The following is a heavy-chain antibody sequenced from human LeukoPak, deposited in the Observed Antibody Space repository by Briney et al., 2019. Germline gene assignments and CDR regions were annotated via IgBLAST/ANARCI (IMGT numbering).Heavy chain of an antibody. CDR2: INHSGST. CDR3: ARGGGYYSDSSGGEFDY. V-gene: IGHV4-34*01. CDR1: GGSFSGYY. D-gene: IGHD3-22*01. J-gene: IGHJ4*02. Sequence: SETLSLTCAVYGGSFSGYYWSWIRQPPGKGLEWIGEINHSGSTNYSPSLKSRVTISVDTSKNQFSLKLSSVTAADTAVYYCARGGGYYSDSSGGEFDYWGQGTLVTVSS.